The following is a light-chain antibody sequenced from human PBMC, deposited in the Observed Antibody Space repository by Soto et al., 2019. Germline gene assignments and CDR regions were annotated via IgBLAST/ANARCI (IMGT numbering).Light chain of an antibody. Sequence: QSALTQPASVSGSPGQSITISCTGTSSDIGGYNYVSWYQQHPGKAPKLIIYEVSNRPSGVSNRFSGSKSDNTASLTISGLQAEDEAVYYCNSYTRSSTWVFGGGTKLTVL. CDR3: NSYTRSSTWV. V-gene: IGLV2-14*01. J-gene: IGLJ3*02. CDR1: SSDIGGYNY. CDR2: EVS.